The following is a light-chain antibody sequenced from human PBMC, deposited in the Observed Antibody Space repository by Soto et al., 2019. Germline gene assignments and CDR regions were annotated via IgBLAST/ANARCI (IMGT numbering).Light chain of an antibody. CDR1: QSVLYSSNNKNY. CDR2: WAS. V-gene: IGKV4-1*01. Sequence: DIVMTQSPDSLPVSLGERATINCESSQSVLYSSNNKNYLAWYQQKPGQPPKLLIYWASTRESGVPDRFSGSGSGTDFTLTINRLQAEDVAVYYCQQYYSTPPTFGQGNKLEIK. CDR3: QQYYSTPPT. J-gene: IGKJ2*01.